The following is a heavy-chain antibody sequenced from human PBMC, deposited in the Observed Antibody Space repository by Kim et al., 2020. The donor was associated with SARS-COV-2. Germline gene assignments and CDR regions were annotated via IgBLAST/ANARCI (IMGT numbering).Heavy chain of an antibody. CDR1: GFTFSSYA. CDR2: ISDSGGNT. D-gene: IGHD3-10*01. V-gene: IGHV3-23*01. Sequence: GGSLRLSCVVSGFTFSSYAMSWVRQAPGKGLEWVSSISDSGGNTNYADSVKGRFTISRDNSKNTLFLQMISLRGEDTAVYYCAKVIGTPDYWGQGTLVTVSS. J-gene: IGHJ4*02. CDR3: AKVIGTPDY.